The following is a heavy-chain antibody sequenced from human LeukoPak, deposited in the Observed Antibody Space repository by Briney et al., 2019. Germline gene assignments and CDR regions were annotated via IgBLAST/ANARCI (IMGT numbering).Heavy chain of an antibody. V-gene: IGHV1-18*01. J-gene: IGHJ5*02. CDR2: ISAYNGNT. CDR3: AREGYCSGGSCYDVDWFDP. CDR1: GYTFTSYG. Sequence: ASVKVSCKASGYTFTSYGISWVRQAPGQGLEWMGWISAYNGNTNYAQKLQGRVTMTTDTSTSTAYMELRSLRSDDTAVYYCAREGYCSGGSCYDVDWFDPWGQGTLVTVSS. D-gene: IGHD2-15*01.